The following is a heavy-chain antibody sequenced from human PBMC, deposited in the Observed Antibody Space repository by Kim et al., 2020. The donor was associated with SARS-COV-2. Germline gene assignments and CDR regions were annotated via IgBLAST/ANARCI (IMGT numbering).Heavy chain of an antibody. D-gene: IGHD6-19*01. Sequence: GGSLRLSCAASGFTFSSYEMNWVRQAPGKGLEWVSYISSSGSTIYYADSVKGRFTISRDNAKNSLYLQMNSLRAEDTAVYYCARMDAGYSSGWYEAFDYWGQGTLVTVSS. J-gene: IGHJ4*02. CDR2: ISSSGSTI. V-gene: IGHV3-48*03. CDR3: ARMDAGYSSGWYEAFDY. CDR1: GFTFSSYE.